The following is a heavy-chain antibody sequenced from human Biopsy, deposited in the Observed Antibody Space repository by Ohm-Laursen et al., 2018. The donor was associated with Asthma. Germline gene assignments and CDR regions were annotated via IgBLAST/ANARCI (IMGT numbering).Heavy chain of an antibody. CDR2: IRVYNGNT. CDR1: GYTFNSAG. V-gene: IGHV1-18*01. D-gene: IGHD3-10*01. Sequence: SSVKVSCKTYGYTFNSAGITWVRQDPGQGIEWMGWIRVYNGNTKVAQKLQDRVTMITDTSTSTAYMELRSLRSDDTAVYFCARAVDYSHYYGIDVWGQGTTVTVS. J-gene: IGHJ6*02. CDR3: ARAVDYSHYYGIDV.